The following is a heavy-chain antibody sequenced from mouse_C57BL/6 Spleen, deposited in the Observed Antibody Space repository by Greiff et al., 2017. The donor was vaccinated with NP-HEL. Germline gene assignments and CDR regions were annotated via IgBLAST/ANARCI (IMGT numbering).Heavy chain of an antibody. CDR2: INPGSGGT. CDR3: ARGDYYGSSFDY. D-gene: IGHD1-1*01. V-gene: IGHV1-54*01. CDR1: GYAFTNYL. J-gene: IGHJ2*01. Sequence: VQLQQSGAELVRPGTSVKVSCKASGYAFTNYLIEPVKQRPGQGLEWIGVINPGSGGTNYNEKFKGKATLTADKSSSTAYMQLSSLTSEDSAVYFCARGDYYGSSFDYWGQGTTLTVSS.